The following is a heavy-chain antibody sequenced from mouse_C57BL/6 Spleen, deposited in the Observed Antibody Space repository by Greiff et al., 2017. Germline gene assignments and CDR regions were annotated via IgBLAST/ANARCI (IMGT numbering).Heavy chain of an antibody. CDR1: GFTFSSYA. CDR2: ISDGGSYT. J-gene: IGHJ2*01. CDR3: ARDDGYFDY. V-gene: IGHV5-4*01. D-gene: IGHD2-3*01. Sequence: EVHLVESGGGLVKPGGSLKLSCAASGFTFSSYAMSWIRQTPEKRLEWVATISDGGSYTYYPANVKGRFTISRDNAKNNLYLQMSHLKSEDTAMYYCARDDGYFDYWGQGTTLTVSS.